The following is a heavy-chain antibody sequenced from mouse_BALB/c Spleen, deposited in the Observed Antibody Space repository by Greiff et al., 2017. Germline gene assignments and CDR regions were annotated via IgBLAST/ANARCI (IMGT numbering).Heavy chain of an antibody. CDR1: GFTFNTYA. CDR3: VRQRGLLRLPYAMDY. D-gene: IGHD1-2*01. J-gene: IGHJ4*01. Sequence: EVQRVESGGGLVQPKGSLKLSCAASGFTFNTYAMNWVRQAPGKGLEWVARIRSKSNNYATYYADSVKDRFTISRDDSQSMLYLQMNNLKTEDTAMYYCVRQRGLLRLPYAMDYWGQGTSVTVSS. V-gene: IGHV10-1*02. CDR2: IRSKSNNYAT.